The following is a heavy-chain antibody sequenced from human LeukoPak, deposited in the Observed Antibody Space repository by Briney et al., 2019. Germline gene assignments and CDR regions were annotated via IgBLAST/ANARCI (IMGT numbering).Heavy chain of an antibody. Sequence: PSETLSLTCAVYGGSFSGYYWSWIRQPPGKGLEWIGEINHSGSTNYNPSLKSRVTISVDTSKNQFSLKLSSVTAADTAVYYCARVGPPMWLSNYGYYYYYMDVWGKGTTVTVSS. D-gene: IGHD4-11*01. CDR3: ARVGPPMWLSNYGYYYYYMDV. CDR1: GGSFSGYY. V-gene: IGHV4-34*01. CDR2: INHSGST. J-gene: IGHJ6*03.